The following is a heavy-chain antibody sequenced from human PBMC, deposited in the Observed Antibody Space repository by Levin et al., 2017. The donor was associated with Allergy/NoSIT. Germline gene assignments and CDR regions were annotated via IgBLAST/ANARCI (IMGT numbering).Heavy chain of an antibody. V-gene: IGHV3-30*18. J-gene: IGHJ3*02. CDR3: AKRIQLEPSPNAFDI. CDR1: GFTFSSYG. CDR2: ISHDGTYK. D-gene: IGHD5-24*01. Sequence: GESLKISCAASGFTFSSYGMHWVRQAPGKGLEWVAFISHDGTYKFYVDSVKGRFTISRDNSKNTLDLQMNSLKIEDTAIFYCAKRIQLEPSPNAFDIWGQGTMVTVSP.